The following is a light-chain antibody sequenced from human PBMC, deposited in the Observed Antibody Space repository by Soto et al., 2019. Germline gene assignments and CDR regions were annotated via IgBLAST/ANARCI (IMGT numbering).Light chain of an antibody. V-gene: IGLV6-57*01. CDR1: SGSIASNY. J-gene: IGLJ3*02. CDR2: EDN. CDR3: QSFDSSDQV. Sequence: NFMLTQPHFVSESPGHTVTISCTRSSGSIASNYVQWYQQRPGSSPTTVIYEDNQRPSGVPDRFSGSIDSPSNSASLTIAGLKTEDEADYYCQSFDSSDQVFGGGTKVTVL.